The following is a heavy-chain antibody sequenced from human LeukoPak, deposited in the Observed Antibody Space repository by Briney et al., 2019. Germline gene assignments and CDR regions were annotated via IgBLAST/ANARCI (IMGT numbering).Heavy chain of an antibody. V-gene: IGHV4-34*01. Sequence: PSETLSLTCAVYGGSFSDYNWSWLRQSPEKGLEWIGEINDSGRTHYNPSLKSRVTISVDTATYQFSLSLSSLTAADTAVYYCARGLDREGLDYWGQGTLVTVSS. CDR2: INDSGRT. J-gene: IGHJ4*02. D-gene: IGHD1-1*01. CDR1: GGSFSDYN. CDR3: ARGLDREGLDY.